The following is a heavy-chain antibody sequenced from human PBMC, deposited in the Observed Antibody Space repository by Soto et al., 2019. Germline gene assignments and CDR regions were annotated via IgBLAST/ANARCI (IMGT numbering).Heavy chain of an antibody. J-gene: IGHJ4*02. V-gene: IGHV4-34*01. CDR2: INHSGST. CDR1: GGSFSGYY. CDR3: ARGILTGPPDYFDY. D-gene: IGHD3-9*01. Sequence: SETLSLTCAVYGGSFSGYYWSWIRQPPGKGLEWIGEINHSGSTNYNPSLKSRVTISVDTSKNQFSLKLSSVTAADTAVYYCARGILTGPPDYFDYWGQGTLVTVSS.